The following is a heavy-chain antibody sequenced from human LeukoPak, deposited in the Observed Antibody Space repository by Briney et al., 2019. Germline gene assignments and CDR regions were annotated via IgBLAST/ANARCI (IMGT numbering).Heavy chain of an antibody. D-gene: IGHD3-22*01. V-gene: IGHV3-23*01. CDR1: GFSFSNYA. CDR3: AKDPTMIVVVIPDY. Sequence: GGSLRLSCAASGFSFSNYAMSWVRQAPARGPEWVSSIRGDGETFYADSVKGRFTISRDNSKNTLYLQMNSLRAEDTAVYYCAKDPTMIVVVIPDYWGQGTLVTVSS. CDR2: IRGDGET. J-gene: IGHJ4*02.